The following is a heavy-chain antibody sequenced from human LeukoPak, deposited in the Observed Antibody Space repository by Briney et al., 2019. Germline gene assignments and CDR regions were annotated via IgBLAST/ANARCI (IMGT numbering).Heavy chain of an antibody. J-gene: IGHJ4*02. Sequence: SETLSLTCAVSGGSISSGGYSWSWIRQPPGKGLEWIGYIYYSGSTNYNPSLKSRVTISVDTSKNQFSLKLSSVTAADTAVYYCAREGLYSSSWTVFDYWGQGTLVTVSS. D-gene: IGHD6-13*01. CDR1: GGSISSGGYS. CDR2: IYYSGST. V-gene: IGHV4-61*08. CDR3: AREGLYSSSWTVFDY.